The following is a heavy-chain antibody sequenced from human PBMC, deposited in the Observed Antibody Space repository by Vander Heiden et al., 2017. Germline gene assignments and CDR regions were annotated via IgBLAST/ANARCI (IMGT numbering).Heavy chain of an antibody. Sequence: QVQLVESGGGVVQPGRSLRLSCAASGSTFSSYAMHWVRQAPGKGLEWVAVISYDGSNKYYADSVKGRFTISRDNSKNTLYLQMNSLRAEDTAVYYCARETRASKRTIFGGGYFDYWGQGTLVTVSS. V-gene: IGHV3-30*01. J-gene: IGHJ4*02. CDR2: ISYDGSNK. D-gene: IGHD3-3*01. CDR1: GSTFSSYA. CDR3: ARETRASKRTIFGGGYFDY.